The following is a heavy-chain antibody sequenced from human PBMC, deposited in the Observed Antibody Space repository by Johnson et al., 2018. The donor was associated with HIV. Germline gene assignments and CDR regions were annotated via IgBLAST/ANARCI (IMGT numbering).Heavy chain of an antibody. D-gene: IGHD6-13*01. J-gene: IGHJ3*02. CDR3: ARGLAADAFDI. V-gene: IGHV3-30-3*01. Sequence: QMLLVESGGGVVQPGRSLRLSCAASGFTFSSYAMHWVRQAPGQGLEWVAVISYDGSNKYYADSVKGRFTISRDNAKNSLYLQMNSLRAEDTAVYYCARGLAADAFDIWGQGTMVTVSS. CDR1: GFTFSSYA. CDR2: ISYDGSNK.